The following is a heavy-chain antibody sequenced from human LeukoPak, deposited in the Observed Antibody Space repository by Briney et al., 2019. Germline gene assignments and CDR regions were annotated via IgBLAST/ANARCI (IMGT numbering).Heavy chain of an antibody. CDR3: ARARVASRIVLHY. V-gene: IGHV4-59*12. CDR1: GGFISSYY. J-gene: IGHJ4*01. CDR2: MYDGGST. Sequence: TSSETLSLTCNVSGGFISSYYYNWIRQSPGKGLEWIAYMYDGGSTRYNPSLKSRVTLSIDTSKKQFSLRLTSVTAADTAVYYCARARVASRIVLHYWGHGPLVTVSS. D-gene: IGHD6-6*01.